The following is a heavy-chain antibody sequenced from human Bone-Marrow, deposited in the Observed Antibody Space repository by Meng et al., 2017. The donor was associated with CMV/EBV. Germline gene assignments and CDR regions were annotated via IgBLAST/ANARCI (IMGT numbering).Heavy chain of an antibody. CDR1: GYSFTSYW. D-gene: IGHD4-23*01. CDR2: IYPGDSDT. J-gene: IGHJ4*02. Sequence: KGSCKGSGYSFTSYWIGWVRQMPGKGLEWMWIIYPGDSDTRYSPSFQGQVTISADKSISTAHLQWSSLKASDTAMYYGARHLGVNTLGFWGQGTLVTVSS. V-gene: IGHV5-51*01. CDR3: ARHLGVNTLGF.